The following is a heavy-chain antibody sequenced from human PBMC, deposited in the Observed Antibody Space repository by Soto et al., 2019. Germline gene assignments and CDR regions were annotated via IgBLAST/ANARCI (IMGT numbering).Heavy chain of an antibody. CDR2: INAGNGNT. Sequence: ASVKVSCKASGYTFTSYAMHWVRQAPGQRLEWMGWINAGNGNTNYSQKFQGRVTITRDTSASTAYMELSSLRSEDTAVYYCARGPGETAPSNTAMALDYWGQGTLVTVSS. V-gene: IGHV1-3*01. J-gene: IGHJ4*02. D-gene: IGHD5-18*01. CDR1: GYTFTSYA. CDR3: ARGPGETAPSNTAMALDY.